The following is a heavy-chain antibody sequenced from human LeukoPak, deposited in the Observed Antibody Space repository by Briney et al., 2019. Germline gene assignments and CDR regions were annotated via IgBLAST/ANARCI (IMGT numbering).Heavy chain of an antibody. V-gene: IGHV4-59*08. CDR2: IYYSGST. CDR3: ARHASGYYNWFDP. Sequence: SETLSLTCTVSGGSISSYYWSWIRQPPGKGLEWIGYIYYSGSTNYNPSLKSRVTISVDTSKNQFSLKLSSVTAADTAVYYCARHASGYYNWFDPWGQGTLVTVSS. J-gene: IGHJ5*02. CDR1: GGSISSYY. D-gene: IGHD3-22*01.